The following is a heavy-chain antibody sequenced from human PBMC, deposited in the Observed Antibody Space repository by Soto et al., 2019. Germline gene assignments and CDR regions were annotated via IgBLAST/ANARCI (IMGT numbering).Heavy chain of an antibody. D-gene: IGHD1-7*01. CDR3: AREGVRGTTSCHFLY. V-gene: IGHV1-2*02. Sequence: QVQLVQSGAEVKKSGASVRVSCKTSGYTFTGYYIHWVRQAPGQGPEWMGWINPNNGATNYAQKFQGRVTMTRYTSISTAYMELSGLRSDDTAVYYCAREGVRGTTSCHFLYCGQGSLVTVSS. J-gene: IGHJ4*02. CDR1: GYTFTGYY. CDR2: INPNNGAT.